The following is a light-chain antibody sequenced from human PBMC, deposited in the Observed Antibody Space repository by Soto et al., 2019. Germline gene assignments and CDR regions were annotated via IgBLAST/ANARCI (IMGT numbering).Light chain of an antibody. Sequence: DIVMTQSPDSLAVSLGERATINCKSSQSVLYSSNNKNHLAWYQQKAGQPPKLLVYWASTRESGVPDRFSGSGSGTDFTLTISSLQDEDVAVYYCQQYYSTPYTFGQGTKLEIK. CDR3: QQYYSTPYT. J-gene: IGKJ2*01. CDR1: QSVLYSSNNKNH. CDR2: WAS. V-gene: IGKV4-1*01.